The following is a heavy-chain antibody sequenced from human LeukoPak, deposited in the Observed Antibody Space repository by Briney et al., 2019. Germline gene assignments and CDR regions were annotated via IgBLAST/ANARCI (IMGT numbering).Heavy chain of an antibody. CDR3: ARIGTLGAD. D-gene: IGHD3-10*01. V-gene: IGHV4-39*07. CDR1: GGSISSSSYY. Sequence: KTSETLSLTCTVSGGSISSSSYYWGWLRQPPGKGLEWIGSIYYSGSTYYNPSLKSRVTISVDTSKNQFSLKLSSVTAADTAVYYCARIGTLGADWGQGTLVTVSS. J-gene: IGHJ4*02. CDR2: IYYSGST.